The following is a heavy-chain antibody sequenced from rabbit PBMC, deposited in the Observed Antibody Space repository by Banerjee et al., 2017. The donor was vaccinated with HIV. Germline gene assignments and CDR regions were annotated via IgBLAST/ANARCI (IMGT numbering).Heavy chain of an antibody. CDR1: TFSFSSSYY. V-gene: IGHV1S40*01. Sequence: QSLEESGGDLVKPGASLTLTCTASTFSFSSSYYMCWVRQAPGKGLEWIACIYAGVSSATTYYASWAKGRFAISITSSTTVTLQMTSLTAADTATYFCARYGGDYYYNLWGQGTLVTVS. CDR2: IYAGVSSATT. CDR3: ARYGGDYYYNL. D-gene: IGHD2-1*01. J-gene: IGHJ4*01.